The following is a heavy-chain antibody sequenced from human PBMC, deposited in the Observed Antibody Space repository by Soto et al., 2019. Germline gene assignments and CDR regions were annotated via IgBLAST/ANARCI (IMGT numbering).Heavy chain of an antibody. D-gene: IGHD3-3*01. V-gene: IGHV1-2*04. CDR2: INPNSGGT. J-gene: IGHJ2*01. Sequence: QVQLVQSGAEVKKPGASVKVSCKASGYTFTDYYMHWVRQAPGQGLEWMGWINPNSGGTKYAQKLQAWVTMTADTSISTAYLELSRLRSDHTAVYYCAREIRSGYYKYWYFDLWGRGTLVTVSS. CDR3: AREIRSGYYKYWYFDL. CDR1: GYTFTDYY.